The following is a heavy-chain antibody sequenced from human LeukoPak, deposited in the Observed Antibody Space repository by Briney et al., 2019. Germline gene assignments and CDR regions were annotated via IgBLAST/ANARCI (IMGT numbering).Heavy chain of an antibody. CDR1: GFTFSSYW. CDR2: IKQDGSEK. D-gene: IGHD3-3*01. J-gene: IGHJ4*02. Sequence: PGGSLRLSCAASGFTFSSYWMSWVRQAQGKGLEWVANIKQDGSEKYYVDSVKGRFTISRDNAKNSLYLQMNSLRAEDTAVYYCARDNTVDDFWSGYSSYYFDYWGQGTLVTVSS. V-gene: IGHV3-7*01. CDR3: ARDNTVDDFWSGYSSYYFDY.